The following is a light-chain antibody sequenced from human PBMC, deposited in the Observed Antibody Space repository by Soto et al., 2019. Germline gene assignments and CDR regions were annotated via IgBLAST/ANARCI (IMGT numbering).Light chain of an antibody. V-gene: IGKV3-20*01. Sequence: EIMMTQSPATLSVSPGESATLSCRASQSVSSNLAWYQQKPGQAPRLLIYGASSRATGVPDRFSGGGSGTDFTLTISRLEPGDFAVYSCQQYGSSPQTFGQGTKVDIK. CDR3: QQYGSSPQT. J-gene: IGKJ1*01. CDR2: GAS. CDR1: QSVSSN.